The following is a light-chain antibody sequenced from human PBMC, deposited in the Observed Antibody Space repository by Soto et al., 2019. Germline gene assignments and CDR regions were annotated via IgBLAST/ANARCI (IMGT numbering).Light chain of an antibody. CDR2: DVS. Sequence: QSALTQPRLVSGSLGQSVTISCTGTSSDVGGYNYVSWYQQHPGKAPKLMIYDVSKRPSGVPDRFSGSKSGNTASLTISGLQAEDEADYYCCSYAGSYYVFGTGTKLTVL. CDR1: SSDVGGYNY. CDR3: CSYAGSYYV. V-gene: IGLV2-11*01. J-gene: IGLJ1*01.